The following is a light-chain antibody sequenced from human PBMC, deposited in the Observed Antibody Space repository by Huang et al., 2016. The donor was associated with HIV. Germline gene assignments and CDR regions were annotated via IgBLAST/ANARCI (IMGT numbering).Light chain of an antibody. J-gene: IGKJ1*01. Sequence: EIVMTQSPATLSVSPGERVTLSCRASQSISSNLAWYQQKPGQAPRLLIYGAPTRATGVPARFSGSASGTEFTLTISSLQSEDFAIYYCQQYNQLWTFGQGTKVEIK. CDR2: GAP. CDR3: QQYNQLWT. CDR1: QSISSN. V-gene: IGKV3-15*01.